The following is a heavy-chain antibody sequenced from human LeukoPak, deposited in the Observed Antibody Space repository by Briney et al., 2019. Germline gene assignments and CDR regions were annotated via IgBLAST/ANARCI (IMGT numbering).Heavy chain of an antibody. CDR3: ATSGYCSSTSCYEGEYYFDY. Sequence: GRSLRLSCAASGFTFSSYWMHWVRQAPGKGLVWVSRINSDGSSTSYADSVKGRFTISRDNAKNTLYLQMNSLRAEDTAVYYCATSGYCSSTSCYEGEYYFDYWGQGTLVTVSS. V-gene: IGHV3-74*01. D-gene: IGHD2-2*03. J-gene: IGHJ4*02. CDR2: INSDGSST. CDR1: GFTFSSYW.